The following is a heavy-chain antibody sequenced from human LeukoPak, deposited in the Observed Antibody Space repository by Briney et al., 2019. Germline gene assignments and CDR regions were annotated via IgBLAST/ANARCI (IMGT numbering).Heavy chain of an antibody. CDR1: GFTFSSYW. D-gene: IGHD2-21*02. CDR2: IKHDGSEK. V-gene: IGHV3-7*04. CDR3: ARGDSAFDY. J-gene: IGHJ4*02. Sequence: GGSLRLSCAASGFTFSSYWMGWVRQAPGKGLEWVANIKHDGSEKFYVDSVKGRFTISRDNDKNSLYLQMNSLRAEDTAVYYCARGDSAFDYWGQGTLVTVSS.